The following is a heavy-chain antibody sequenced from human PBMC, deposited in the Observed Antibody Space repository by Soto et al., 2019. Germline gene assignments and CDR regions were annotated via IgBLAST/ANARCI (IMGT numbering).Heavy chain of an antibody. Sequence: QVQLQQWGAGLLKPSETLSLTCAVYGGSFSGYYWSWIRQPPGKGLEWIGEINHSGSTNYNPSLKSRVTTSVDTTKNQFSLKLSSVTAAATAVEDCARGQSPWYPELWGRGTLDTVTS. CDR3: ARGQSPWYPEL. V-gene: IGHV4-34*01. CDR1: GGSFSGYY. CDR2: INHSGST. J-gene: IGHJ2*01.